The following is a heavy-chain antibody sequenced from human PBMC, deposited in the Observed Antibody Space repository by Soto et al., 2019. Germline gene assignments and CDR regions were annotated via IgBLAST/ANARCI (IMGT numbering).Heavy chain of an antibody. CDR2: IYYSGST. Sequence: QVQLQESGPGLVKPSETLSLTCTVSGGSISSYYWSWIRQPPGKGLEWIGYIYYSGSTNYNPSLKSRVTISVDTSKNQFSLKLSSVTAADTAVYYCARSYYDFWSGYLAWGQGTLVTVSS. J-gene: IGHJ5*02. CDR3: ARSYYDFWSGYLA. V-gene: IGHV4-59*01. D-gene: IGHD3-3*01. CDR1: GGSISSYY.